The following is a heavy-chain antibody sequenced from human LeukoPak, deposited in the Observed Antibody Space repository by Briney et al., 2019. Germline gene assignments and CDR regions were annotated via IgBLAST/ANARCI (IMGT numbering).Heavy chain of an antibody. CDR1: GGSFSGYY. D-gene: IGHD2-2*01. V-gene: IGHV4-34*01. CDR3: ASSPASSTSFLDY. Sequence: SDTLSLPCAVYGGSFSGYYWSWIRHPPGKGLKWIGEINHSGSTNYNPSLKSRVTISVDTSKNQFSLKLSSVTAADTAVYYCASSPASSTSFLDYWGQGTLVTVSS. J-gene: IGHJ4*02. CDR2: INHSGST.